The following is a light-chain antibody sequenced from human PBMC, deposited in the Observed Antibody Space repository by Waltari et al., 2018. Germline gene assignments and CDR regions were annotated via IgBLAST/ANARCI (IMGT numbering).Light chain of an antibody. Sequence: DIQMTQSPSSLSTSVGDRVTITCRPSQSISSYLNWYQQKPGKAPKLLIYAASSLQSGVPSRFSGSGSGTDFTLTISSLRPEDFATYYCQQSYSTPYTFGQGTKLEIK. J-gene: IGKJ2*01. V-gene: IGKV1-39*01. CDR1: QSISSY. CDR2: AAS. CDR3: QQSYSTPYT.